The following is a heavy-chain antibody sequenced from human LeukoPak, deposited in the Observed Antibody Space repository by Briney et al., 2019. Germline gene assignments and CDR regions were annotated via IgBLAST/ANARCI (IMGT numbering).Heavy chain of an antibody. V-gene: IGHV4-34*01. CDR2: INHSGST. CDR3: ARQGYSYGYWIDY. J-gene: IGHJ4*02. Sequence: SETLSLTCAVYGGSFSGYYWSWIRQPPGKGLEWIGEINHSGSTNYNPSLKSRVTISVDTSKNQFSLKLSSVTAADTAVYYCARQGYSYGYWIDYWGQGTLVTVSS. CDR1: GGSFSGYY. D-gene: IGHD5-18*01.